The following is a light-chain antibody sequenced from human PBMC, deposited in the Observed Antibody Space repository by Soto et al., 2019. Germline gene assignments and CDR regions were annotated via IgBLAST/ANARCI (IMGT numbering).Light chain of an antibody. V-gene: IGKV3-20*01. CDR3: QPHGSSCT. Sequence: EIVLTQSPGTLSLSPGERATLSCRASQSVSSSYLAWYQQKPGQAPRLLIYGASSRATGIPDRFSGSGSGTDFTLTISRLEPEDCAVYYCQPHGSSCTFGQGTKLEIK. J-gene: IGKJ2*02. CDR2: GAS. CDR1: QSVSSSY.